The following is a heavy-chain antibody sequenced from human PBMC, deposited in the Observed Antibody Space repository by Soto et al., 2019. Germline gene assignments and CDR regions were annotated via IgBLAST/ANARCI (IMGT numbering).Heavy chain of an antibody. CDR2: IYYSGST. CDR3: ARHGSRGDPRGEIWFDP. V-gene: IGHV4-59*08. D-gene: IGHD4-17*01. CDR1: GGSISSYY. Sequence: QVQLQESGPGLVKPSETLSLTCTVSGGSISSYYWSWIRQPPGKGLEWIGYIYYSGSTNYNPSLNSRATILVGTSKNKSSLKLSSGTAADTAVYYCARHGSRGDPRGEIWFDPWGQGTLVTVSS. J-gene: IGHJ5*02.